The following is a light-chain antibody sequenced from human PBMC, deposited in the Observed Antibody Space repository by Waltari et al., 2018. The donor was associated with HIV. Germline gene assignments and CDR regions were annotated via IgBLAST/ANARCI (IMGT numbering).Light chain of an antibody. CDR1: NSDVGNDNL. J-gene: IGLJ1*01. V-gene: IGLV2-23*02. Sequence: QSALTQPASVSGSPGQSITISCTGTNSDVGNDNLVSWYQQHPGKAPKLMIYEVNKRPSVISDRFSGSKSDNTASLTISGLQAEDEADYYCCSYASSTTYVFGTGTKITVL. CDR2: EVN. CDR3: CSYASSTTYV.